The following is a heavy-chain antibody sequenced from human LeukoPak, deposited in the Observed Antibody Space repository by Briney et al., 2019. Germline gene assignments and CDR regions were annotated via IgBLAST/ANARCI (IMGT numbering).Heavy chain of an antibody. CDR3: AGDRGIAAGGPLLDY. CDR2: ISSSSRYI. V-gene: IGHV3-21*01. D-gene: IGHD6-13*01. CDR1: GFTFSSYS. J-gene: IGHJ4*02. Sequence: GGSLRLSCAASGFTFSSYSMNWVRQAPGKGLEWVSAISSSSRYIYHADSVKGRFTISRDNAKNPLHLQMNSLRGEDTAVYYCAGDRGIAAGGPLLDYWGQGTLVTVSS.